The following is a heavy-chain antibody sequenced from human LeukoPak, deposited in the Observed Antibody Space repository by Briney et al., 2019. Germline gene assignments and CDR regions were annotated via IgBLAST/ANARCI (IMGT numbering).Heavy chain of an antibody. D-gene: IGHD6-19*01. J-gene: IGHJ4*02. V-gene: IGHV3-7*01. CDR1: GFTFSSYW. Sequence: PGGPLRLSCAASGFTFSSYWMSWVRQAPGKGLEWVANIKQDGSEKYYVDSVKGRFTISRDNAKNSLYLQMNSLRAEDTAVYYCARQVVSSSGWYGRIFDYWGQGTLVTVSS. CDR3: ARQVVSSSGWYGRIFDY. CDR2: IKQDGSEK.